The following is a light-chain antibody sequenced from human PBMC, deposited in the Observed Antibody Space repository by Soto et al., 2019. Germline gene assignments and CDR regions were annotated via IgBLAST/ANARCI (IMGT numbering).Light chain of an antibody. CDR2: DDN. CDR1: SSNIGGNS. CDR3: GSWDSSLSAYV. Sequence: QSVLTQPPSVSAAPEQKVTISCSGSSSNIGGNSVSWYQQLPGTAPKLLIYDDNKRPSGIPDRLSGSKSGTSATLGITGFQTGDEADYYCGSWDSSLSAYVFGTGTKVTVL. V-gene: IGLV1-51*01. J-gene: IGLJ1*01.